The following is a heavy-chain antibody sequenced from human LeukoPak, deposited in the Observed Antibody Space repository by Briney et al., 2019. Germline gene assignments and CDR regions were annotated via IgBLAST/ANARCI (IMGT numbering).Heavy chain of an antibody. Sequence: SETLSLTCTVSGGSISGYYWSWIRQPPGKGLEWLGYIYSGGSTNYNPSLKSRVTISVDTSKNQFSLKLNSVTAADTAVYSCARDRHVVGATTGMFDYWGQGTLVTVSS. V-gene: IGHV4-59*01. D-gene: IGHD1-26*01. CDR1: GGSISGYY. CDR3: ARDRHVVGATTGMFDY. J-gene: IGHJ4*02. CDR2: IYSGGST.